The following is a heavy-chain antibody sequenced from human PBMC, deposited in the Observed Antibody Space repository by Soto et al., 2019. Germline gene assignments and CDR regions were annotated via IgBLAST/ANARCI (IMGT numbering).Heavy chain of an antibody. CDR3: AKRLDGCSGDSCWPALEG. J-gene: IGHJ4*02. D-gene: IGHD2-15*01. CDR2: ISYDGSEI. Sequence: PGGSLRLSCVASGFTFSHFGMRWVRQAPGKGLEWVAAISYDGSEIQYADSVKGRFTVSRDNSKNTLYLQMNSLGAEDTAVYYCAKRLDGCSGDSCWPALEGWGLGTRVTVLS. V-gene: IGHV3-30*18. CDR1: GFTFSHFG.